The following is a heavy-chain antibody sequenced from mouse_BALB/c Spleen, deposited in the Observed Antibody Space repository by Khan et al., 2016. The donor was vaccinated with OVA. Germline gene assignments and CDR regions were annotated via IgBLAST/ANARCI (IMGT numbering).Heavy chain of an antibody. CDR1: GYTFTSYY. V-gene: IGHV1S56*01. D-gene: IGHD2-4*01. Sequence: QVQLQQSRPELVKPGASVRISCKASGYTFTSYYIHWVKQRPGQGLEWIGWIYPGNVNTTYNEKFKGKATLTADKSSSTAYMQLSSLNSEDSAVYFCATDDYFVGDAMDYWGQGTSVTVSS. CDR3: ATDDYFVGDAMDY. J-gene: IGHJ4*01. CDR2: IYPGNVNT.